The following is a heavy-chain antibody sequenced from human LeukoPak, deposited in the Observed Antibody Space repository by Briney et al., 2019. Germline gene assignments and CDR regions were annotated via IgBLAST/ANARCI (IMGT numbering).Heavy chain of an antibody. J-gene: IGHJ4*02. Sequence: SVKASCKASGGTFSSYAISWVRQAPGQGLEWMGRIIPILGIANYAQKFRGRVTITADKSTSTAYMELSSLRSEDTAVYYCARDLHDGYSYGYWGQGTLVTVSS. V-gene: IGHV1-69*04. D-gene: IGHD5-18*01. CDR3: ARDLHDGYSYGY. CDR1: GGTFSSYA. CDR2: IIPILGIA.